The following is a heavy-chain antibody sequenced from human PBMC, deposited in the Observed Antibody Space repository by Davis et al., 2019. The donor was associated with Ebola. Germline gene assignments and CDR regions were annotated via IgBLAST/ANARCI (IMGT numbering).Heavy chain of an antibody. J-gene: IGHJ3*02. V-gene: IGHV3-11*01. D-gene: IGHD6-13*01. CDR3: AKGIAAAVHFAFDI. CDR2: VSSSGSTI. CDR1: GFTFSDYY. Sequence: GESLKISCAASGFTFSDYYMSWIRQAPGKGLEWVSYVSSSGSTIYYADSVKGRFTISRDNAKNSLYLQMNSLRAEDTALYYCAKGIAAAVHFAFDIWGQGTMVTVSS.